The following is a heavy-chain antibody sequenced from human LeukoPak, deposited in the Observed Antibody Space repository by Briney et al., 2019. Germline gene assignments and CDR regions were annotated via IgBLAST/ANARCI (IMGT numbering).Heavy chain of an antibody. J-gene: IGHJ3*02. V-gene: IGHV3-7*01. CDR1: GFTFSSYW. Sequence: GGSLRLSCAASGFTFSSYWMSWFRQAPGKGLEWVANIKQDGSEKYYVDSVKGRFTISRDNAKNSLYLQMNSLRAEDTAVYYCARDILEMATITAPDAFDIWGQGTMVTVSS. CDR2: IKQDGSEK. CDR3: ARDILEMATITAPDAFDI. D-gene: IGHD5-24*01.